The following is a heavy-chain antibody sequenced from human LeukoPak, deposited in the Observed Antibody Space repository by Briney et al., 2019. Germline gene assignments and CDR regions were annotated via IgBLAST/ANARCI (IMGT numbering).Heavy chain of an antibody. CDR2: IYYSGST. V-gene: IGHV4-59*01. J-gene: IGHJ4*02. Sequence: SETPSLTCTVSGGSISSYYWSWIRQPPGKGLEWIGYIYYSGSTNYNPSLKSRVTISVDTSKNQFSLKLSSVTAADTAVYYCARADDYGDYNHYFDYWGQGTLVTVSS. CDR1: GGSISSYY. CDR3: ARADDYGDYNHYFDY. D-gene: IGHD4-17*01.